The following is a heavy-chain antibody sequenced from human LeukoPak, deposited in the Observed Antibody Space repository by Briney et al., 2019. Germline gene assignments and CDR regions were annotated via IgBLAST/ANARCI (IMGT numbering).Heavy chain of an antibody. CDR3: AKDQRSGWTRNFDS. D-gene: IGHD6-19*01. V-gene: IGHV3-23*01. J-gene: IGHJ4*02. CDR2: ISGSGTST. Sequence: GGSLRLSCAAPGITFSTNAMSWVRQAPGKGLEWVSAISGSGTSTYHADSVKGRFTISRDNSKNTLYLQMNSLRVEDTAIYYCAKDQRSGWTRNFDSWGQGTLVTVSS. CDR1: GITFSTNA.